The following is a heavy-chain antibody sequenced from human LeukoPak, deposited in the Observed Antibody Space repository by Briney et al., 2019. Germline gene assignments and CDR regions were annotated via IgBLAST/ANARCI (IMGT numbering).Heavy chain of an antibody. CDR3: ARDPRRMGFCSGGSCTSRNNYFDY. CDR1: GYTFTGYY. V-gene: IGHV1-2*02. J-gene: IGHJ4*02. CDR2: INPNSGGT. D-gene: IGHD2-15*01. Sequence: GASVKVSCKASGYTFTGYYMHWVRQAPGQGLEWMGWINPNSGGTNYAQKFQGRVTMTRDTSISTAYMELSRLRSDDTAAYYCARDPRRMGFCSGGSCTSRNNYFDYWGQGTLVTVSS.